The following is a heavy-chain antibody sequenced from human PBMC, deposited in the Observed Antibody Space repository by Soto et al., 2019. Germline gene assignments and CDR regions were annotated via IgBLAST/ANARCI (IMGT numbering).Heavy chain of an antibody. CDR1: GFTFSSYE. Sequence: PGGSLRLSCAASGFTFSSYEMNWVRQAPGKGLEWVSYISSSGSTIYYADSVKGRFTISRDNAKNSLHLQMNSLRAEDTAVYYCARDHKGGYYYYGMDVWGQGTTVTVSS. CDR2: ISSSGSTI. V-gene: IGHV3-48*03. J-gene: IGHJ6*02. CDR3: ARDHKGGYYYYGMDV.